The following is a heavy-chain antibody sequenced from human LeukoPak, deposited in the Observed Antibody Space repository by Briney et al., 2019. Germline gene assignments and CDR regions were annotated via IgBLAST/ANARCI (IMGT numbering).Heavy chain of an antibody. J-gene: IGHJ6*02. CDR1: GGSFSGYY. Sequence: SETLSLTCAVYGGSFSGYYWSWIRQPPGRGLEWIGEINHSGSTNYNPSLKGRVTISVDTSKNQFSLKLSSVTAADTAVYYCANIAAARDYYGMDVWGQGTTVTVSS. CDR3: ANIAAARDYYGMDV. CDR2: INHSGST. D-gene: IGHD6-13*01. V-gene: IGHV4-34*01.